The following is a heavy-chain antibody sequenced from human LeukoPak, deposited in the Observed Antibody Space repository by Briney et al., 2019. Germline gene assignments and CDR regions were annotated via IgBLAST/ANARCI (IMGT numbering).Heavy chain of an antibody. Sequence: GESLKISCKGSGYLFSRYWIGWVRQMPGRGLDWMGTIDPSDSYTKYNPSFQGHVTISADKSISTAYLQWSSLKASDTAMYYCARPLSSGYYGGGFDIWGQGTMVTVSS. V-gene: IGHV5-10-1*01. D-gene: IGHD3-22*01. CDR2: IDPSDSYT. CDR3: ARPLSSGYYGGGFDI. CDR1: GYLFSRYW. J-gene: IGHJ3*02.